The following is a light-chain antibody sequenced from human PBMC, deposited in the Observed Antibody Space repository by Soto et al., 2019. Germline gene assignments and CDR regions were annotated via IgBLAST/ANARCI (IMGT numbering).Light chain of an antibody. CDR2: AAT. V-gene: IGKV1-39*01. CDR1: QSIGSY. CDR3: QESYSVPFFS. J-gene: IGKJ3*01. Sequence: DIQMTQSPSSLSASVGARVTITCRASQSIGSYLNWFQQKPGKAPKLLIYAATSLQSGVPSRFSGSGSGTDFTLSISSLQPQHFATYYCQESYSVPFFSVGRGTKVNIK.